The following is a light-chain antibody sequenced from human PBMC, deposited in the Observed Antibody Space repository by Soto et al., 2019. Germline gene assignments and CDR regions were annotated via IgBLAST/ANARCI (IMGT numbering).Light chain of an antibody. CDR2: IND. CDR3: ATWDDDLNAAV. J-gene: IGLJ7*01. CDR1: SSNIAGNT. Sequence: QSVLTQPPSLSGTPGQRVTISCSGSSSNIAGNTVHWYQHLPGTAPKLLIYINDQRPSGVPGRFSASTSGTSASLAFSGLQSDDEADYYCATWDDDLNAAVFGGGTQLTVL. V-gene: IGLV1-44*01.